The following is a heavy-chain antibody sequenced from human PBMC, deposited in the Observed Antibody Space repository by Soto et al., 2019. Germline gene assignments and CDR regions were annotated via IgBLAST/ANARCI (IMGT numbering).Heavy chain of an antibody. Sequence: PSETLSLTCTVSGGSIGSYYWSWIRQPPGKGLEWIGYIHYSGTTNYNPSLKSRVTISVDTSKNQFSLKLSSVTAADTAVYYCARDGGSVGAHFDYWGQGAPVTV. CDR3: ARDGGSVGAHFDY. CDR2: IHYSGTT. J-gene: IGHJ4*02. V-gene: IGHV4-59*01. D-gene: IGHD1-26*01. CDR1: GGSIGSYY.